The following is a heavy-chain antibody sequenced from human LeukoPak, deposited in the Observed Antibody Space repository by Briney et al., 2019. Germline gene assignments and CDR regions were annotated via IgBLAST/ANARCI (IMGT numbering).Heavy chain of an antibody. CDR3: ARGRFGEFHFDY. Sequence: GGSLRLSCAASGFHVSTNYMSWVRQAPGRGLEWVSVVYNGGSTYYADSVKGRFTISRDDSKNTLSLQMNSLRVEDTAVYYCARGRFGEFHFDYWGQGTLVTVS. V-gene: IGHV3-53*01. D-gene: IGHD3-10*01. CDR2: VYNGGST. CDR1: GFHVSTNY. J-gene: IGHJ4*02.